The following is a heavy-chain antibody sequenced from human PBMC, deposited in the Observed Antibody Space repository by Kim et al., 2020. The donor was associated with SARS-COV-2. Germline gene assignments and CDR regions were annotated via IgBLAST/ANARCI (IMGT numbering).Heavy chain of an antibody. CDR3: ARGYCSSTSCYAAYYYYGMDV. J-gene: IGHJ6*02. CDR2: INAGNGNT. V-gene: IGHV1-3*01. D-gene: IGHD2-2*01. Sequence: ASVKVSCKASGYTFTSYAMHWVRQAPGQRLEWMGWINAGNGNTKYSQKFQGRVTITRDTSASTAYMELSSLRSEDTAVYYCARGYCSSTSCYAAYYYYGMDVWGQGTTVTVSS. CDR1: GYTFTSYA.